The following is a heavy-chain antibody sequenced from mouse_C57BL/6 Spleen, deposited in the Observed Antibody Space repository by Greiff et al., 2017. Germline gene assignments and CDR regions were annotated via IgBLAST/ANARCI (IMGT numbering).Heavy chain of an antibody. Sequence: QVQLQQPGAELVKPGASVKLSCKASGYTFTSYWMHWVKQRPGQGLEWIGMIHPSSGSTNYNEKFKSKATLTVDKSSSTAYMQLSSLTSEDSAVYYCARFDGYYFYYFDYWGQGTTLTVSS. CDR2: IHPSSGST. D-gene: IGHD2-3*01. J-gene: IGHJ2*01. V-gene: IGHV1-64*01. CDR1: GYTFTSYW. CDR3: ARFDGYYFYYFDY.